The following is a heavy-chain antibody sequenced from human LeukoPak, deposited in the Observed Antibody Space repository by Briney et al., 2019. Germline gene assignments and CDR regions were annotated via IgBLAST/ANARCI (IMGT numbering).Heavy chain of an antibody. CDR1: GFTFSNYA. J-gene: IGHJ6*03. V-gene: IGHV3-23*01. CDR2: ISGSGGTT. CDR3: AKDGGDGYNSNYYYYMDV. D-gene: IGHD5-24*01. Sequence: GGSLRLSCAASGFTFSNYAMSWVRQVPGKGLEWVSGISGSGGTTYYADSVKGRFTISRDNSKNTLYLQMNSLRAEDTAVYYCAKDGGDGYNSNYYYYMDVWGKGTTVTVSS.